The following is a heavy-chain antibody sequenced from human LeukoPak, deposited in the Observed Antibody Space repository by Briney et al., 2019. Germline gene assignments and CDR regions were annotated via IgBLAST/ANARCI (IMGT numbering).Heavy chain of an antibody. CDR1: GGSISSYY. CDR2: IYYSGST. D-gene: IGHD2-15*01. V-gene: IGHV4-59*01. CDR3: ARMVAATLNFDY. Sequence: PSETLSLTCTVSGGSISSYYWSWIRQPPGKGLEWIGYIYYSGSTNYNPSLKSRVTISVDTPKNQFSLKLSSVTAADTAVYYCARMVAATLNFDYWGQGTLVTVSS. J-gene: IGHJ4*02.